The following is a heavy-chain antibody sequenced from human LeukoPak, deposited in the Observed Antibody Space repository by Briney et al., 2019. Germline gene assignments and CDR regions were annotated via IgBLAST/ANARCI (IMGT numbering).Heavy chain of an antibody. J-gene: IGHJ4*02. D-gene: IGHD6-13*01. V-gene: IGHV1-69*15. CDR2: IIPIFGTA. CDR3: ARAIAAAGYFDY. CDR1: GGTFSSYA. Sequence: SVKVSCKASGGTFSSYAISWVLQAPGQGLEWMGRIIPIFGTANYAQKFQGRVTITPDESTSTAYMELSSLRSEDAAVYYCARAIAAAGYFDYWGQGTLVTVSS.